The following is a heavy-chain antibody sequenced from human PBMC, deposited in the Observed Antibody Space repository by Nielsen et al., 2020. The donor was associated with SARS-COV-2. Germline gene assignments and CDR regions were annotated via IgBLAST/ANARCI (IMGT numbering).Heavy chain of an antibody. D-gene: IGHD3-3*01. Sequence: ASVKVSCKASGYTFTSYGISWVRQAPGQGLEWMGWISAYNGNTNYAQKFQGRVTMTRDTSTSAVYMELSSLRSEDTAVYYCARGPIFGVVSPGYWGQGTLVTVSS. J-gene: IGHJ4*02. CDR2: ISAYNGNT. CDR3: ARGPIFGVVSPGY. CDR1: GYTFTSYG. V-gene: IGHV1-18*01.